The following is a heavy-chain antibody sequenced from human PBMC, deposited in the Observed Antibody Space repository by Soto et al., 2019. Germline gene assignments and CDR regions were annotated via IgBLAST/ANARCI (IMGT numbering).Heavy chain of an antibody. Sequence: GGSLRLSCAASGFTVSSNYMSWVRQAPGKGLEWVSVIYSGGSTYYADSVKGRFTISRDNSKNTRYLQMNSLRAEDTAVYYCARLFVMVRGVYYFDYWGQGTLVTVSS. D-gene: IGHD3-10*01. V-gene: IGHV3-66*04. J-gene: IGHJ4*02. CDR3: ARLFVMVRGVYYFDY. CDR2: IYSGGST. CDR1: GFTVSSNY.